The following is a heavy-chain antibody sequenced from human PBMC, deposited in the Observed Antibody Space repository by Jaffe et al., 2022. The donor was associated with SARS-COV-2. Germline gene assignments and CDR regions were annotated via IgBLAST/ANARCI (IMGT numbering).Heavy chain of an antibody. CDR3: ARDGHDIGWDLDH. CDR2: IDSGSNVI. V-gene: IGHV3-48*02. Sequence: EVQLVESGGGLVQPGGSLRLSCAASGFTLSAYSMNWVRQAPGKGLEWVSYIDSGSNVIHYADSVKGRFTISRDNAKNSLFLQMNSLTDEDTAVYYCARDGHDIGWDLDHWGQGTLVTVSS. CDR1: GFTLSAYS. D-gene: IGHD6-19*01. J-gene: IGHJ4*02.